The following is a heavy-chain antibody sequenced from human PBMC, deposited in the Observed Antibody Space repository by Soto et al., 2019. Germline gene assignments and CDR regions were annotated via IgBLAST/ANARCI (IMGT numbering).Heavy chain of an antibody. Sequence: GGSLRLSCAASGFTFSSYDMSWVRQAPGKGLEWVSAISGSGGSAYYADSVKGRFTISRDNSKNMLYVHMDSLRSEDTAMYYCAKSPPYYDVLSGYFIYWYFDLWGRGTLVTVSS. J-gene: IGHJ2*01. CDR3: AKSPPYYDVLSGYFIYWYFDL. V-gene: IGHV3-23*01. CDR1: GFTFSSYD. CDR2: ISGSGGSA. D-gene: IGHD3-9*01.